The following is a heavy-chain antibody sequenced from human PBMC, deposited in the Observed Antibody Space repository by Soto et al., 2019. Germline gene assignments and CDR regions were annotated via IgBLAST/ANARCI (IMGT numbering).Heavy chain of an antibody. CDR2: ISYDGSNK. Sequence: QVQLVESGGGVVQPGRSLRLSCAASGFTFSSYGMHWVRQAPGKGLEWVAVISYDGSNKYYADSVKGRFTISRDNSKNTLYLRMNSLRAEDTAVYYCAKDRRGRMVYDTLDYWGQGTLVTVSS. CDR3: AKDRRGRMVYDTLDY. CDR1: GFTFSSYG. D-gene: IGHD2-8*01. V-gene: IGHV3-30*18. J-gene: IGHJ4*02.